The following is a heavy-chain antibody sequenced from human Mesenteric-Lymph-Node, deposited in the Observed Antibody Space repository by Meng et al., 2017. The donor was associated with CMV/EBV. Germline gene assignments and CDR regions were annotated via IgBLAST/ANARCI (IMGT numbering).Heavy chain of an antibody. CDR2: LKQDETDR. CDR3: ARDNYHGMDV. CDR1: GFTFGSYW. D-gene: IGHD3-10*01. Sequence: GESLKISCAASGFTFGSYWMAWVRQAPGKGLEWVANLKQDETDRNYVDSVKGRFTISRDNAKNSLYLQMNSLRAEDTAVYYCARDNYHGMDVWGQGTTVTVSS. V-gene: IGHV3-7*01. J-gene: IGHJ6*02.